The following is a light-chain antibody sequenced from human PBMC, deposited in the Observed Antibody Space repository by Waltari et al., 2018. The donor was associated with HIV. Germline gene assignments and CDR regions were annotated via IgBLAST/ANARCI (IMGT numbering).Light chain of an antibody. CDR2: TNN. Sequence: QSVLTQPPPASGTPGQRVTISCSGSSSNIGTNTVNWYQQLPGTAPKLLIYTNNQRPSGVPDRFSGSKSGTSASLAISGLQSEDEADYYCAAWDDSLNGNVFGPGTKVTVL. CDR3: AAWDDSLNGNV. J-gene: IGLJ1*01. V-gene: IGLV1-44*01. CDR1: SSNIGTNT.